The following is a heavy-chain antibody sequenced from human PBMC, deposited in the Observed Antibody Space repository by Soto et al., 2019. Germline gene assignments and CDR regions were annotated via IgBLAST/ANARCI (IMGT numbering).Heavy chain of an antibody. J-gene: IGHJ4*02. CDR1: GFTFSGSA. Sequence: EVQLVESGGGLVQPGGSLKLSCAASGFTFSGSAMHWVRQASGKGLEWVGRIRSKANSYATAYAASVKGRFTISRDDSKNTAYLQMNCLKTEDTAVYYCAAAGIGDLPARSDYWGQGTLVTVSS. D-gene: IGHD6-13*01. V-gene: IGHV3-73*02. CDR2: IRSKANSYAT. CDR3: AAAGIGDLPARSDY.